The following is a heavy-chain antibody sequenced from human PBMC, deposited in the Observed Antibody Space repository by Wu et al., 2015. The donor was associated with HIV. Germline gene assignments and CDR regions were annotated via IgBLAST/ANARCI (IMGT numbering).Heavy chain of an antibody. D-gene: IGHD2-8*02. Sequence: QVQLVQSGAEVKKPGASVKVSCKASGYTFTSYGISWVRQAPGQGLEWMGWISAYNGNTDYAQKLQGRVTMTTDTSTSTAYMQLSNLTSDDTAVYYCVRDRDSQGYCAGGNCYSDYWGQGTLVIVSS. V-gene: IGHV1-18*01. J-gene: IGHJ4*02. CDR2: ISAYNGNT. CDR1: GYTFTSYG. CDR3: VRDRDSQGYCAGGNCYSDY.